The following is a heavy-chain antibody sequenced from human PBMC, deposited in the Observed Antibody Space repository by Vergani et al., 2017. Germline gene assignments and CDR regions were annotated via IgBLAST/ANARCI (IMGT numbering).Heavy chain of an antibody. J-gene: IGHJ5*01. CDR3: VGGGLATLYNWFDP. V-gene: IGHV3-7*01. Sequence: EVLLVESGGDLVQPGGSLRLSCEASGFNFQIYWMGWVRQTAEKGLEWVANIKQDGSEDYYVYSVKGRFTITRDNAKKFIYLQMNSLRADDTAVYYCVGGGLATLYNWFDPWGQGPRVTVSS. CDR2: IKQDGSED. D-gene: IGHD5-24*01. CDR1: GFNFQIYW.